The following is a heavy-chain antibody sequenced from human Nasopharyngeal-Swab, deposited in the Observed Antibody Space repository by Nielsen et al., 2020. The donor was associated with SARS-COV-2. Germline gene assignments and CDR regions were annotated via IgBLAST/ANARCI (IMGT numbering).Heavy chain of an antibody. CDR3: ARHFRGTYYYDSSGYTPLDY. D-gene: IGHD3-22*01. CDR1: GYSFTNYW. V-gene: IGHV5-51*01. Sequence: GASMKLSCKGSGYSFTNYWIGWVRQMRGKGLEWVGIIHPGDSDTRYSQSFQGQVTVSADKSITTAYLQWSSLKASDTAMYYCARHFRGTYYYDSSGYTPLDYWGQGTRVTVSS. J-gene: IGHJ4*02. CDR2: IHPGDSDT.